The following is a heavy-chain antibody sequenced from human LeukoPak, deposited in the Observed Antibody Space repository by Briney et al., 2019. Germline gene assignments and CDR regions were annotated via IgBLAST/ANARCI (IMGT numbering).Heavy chain of an antibody. Sequence: GGSLRLSCAASGFTFSDYYMGWIRLAPGKGLELVSYISSSGSSRYDADSVKGRFIISRDNAKKSLYLQMNSLRAEDTAVYYCARAKVPGTYYAMDVWGQGTTVTVSS. V-gene: IGHV3-11*01. CDR3: ARAKVPGTYYAMDV. D-gene: IGHD1-1*01. J-gene: IGHJ6*02. CDR1: GFTFSDYY. CDR2: ISSSGSSR.